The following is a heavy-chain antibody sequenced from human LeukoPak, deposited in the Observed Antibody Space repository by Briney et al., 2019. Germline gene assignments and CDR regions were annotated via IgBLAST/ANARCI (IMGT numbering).Heavy chain of an antibody. Sequence: PSETLSLTCAVYGVSFSVYSWIWLRQPPGKGLEWVGEINHSGSTNYNQSLKSRVTIPVDTSKHQFSLKLSSVTAADTAVYYCARVGRAAGTIHYWGQGTLVTVSS. CDR1: GVSFSVYS. CDR3: ARVGRAAGTIHY. V-gene: IGHV4-34*01. J-gene: IGHJ4*02. D-gene: IGHD6-13*01. CDR2: INHSGST.